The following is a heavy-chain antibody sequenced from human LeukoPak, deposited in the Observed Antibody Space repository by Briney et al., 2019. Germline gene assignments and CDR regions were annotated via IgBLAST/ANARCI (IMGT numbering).Heavy chain of an antibody. V-gene: IGHV3-48*01. CDR2: ISSSSSTI. CDR1: GFTFSSYS. Sequence: GGSLRLSCAASGFTFSSYSMNWVRQAPGKGLEWVSYISSSSSTIYYADSVKGRFTISRDNAKNSLYLQMNSLRAEDTAVYYCARHAVPNSSENWFDPWGQGTLVTVSS. CDR3: ARHAVPNSSENWFDP. J-gene: IGHJ5*02. D-gene: IGHD3-22*01.